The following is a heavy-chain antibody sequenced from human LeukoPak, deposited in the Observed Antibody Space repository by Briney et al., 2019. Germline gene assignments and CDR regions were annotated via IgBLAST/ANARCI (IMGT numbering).Heavy chain of an antibody. CDR3: ARDQEFDY. V-gene: IGHV3-30-3*01. CDR1: GFTFSSYA. Sequence: GGSLRLSCAASGFTFSSYAMHWVRQAPGKGLEWVAVISYDGSNKYYADSVKGRFTISRDNAKNSLYLQMNSLRAEDTAVYYCARDQEFDYWGQGTLVTVSS. CDR2: ISYDGSNK. J-gene: IGHJ4*02.